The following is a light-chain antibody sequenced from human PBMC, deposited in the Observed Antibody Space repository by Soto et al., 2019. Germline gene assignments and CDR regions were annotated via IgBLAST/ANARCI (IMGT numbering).Light chain of an antibody. V-gene: IGLV1-44*01. CDR1: SSHIGANT. J-gene: IGLJ1*01. CDR2: SHS. CDR3: AAWDDSLNGYV. Sequence: QAVVTQPPSASGTPGQRVAFSCSGSSSHIGANTVNWYQQLPGAAPKLLIYSHSQRPSGVPDRFSGSKSGTSASLAISGLQSDDEADYYCAAWDDSLNGYVFGTGTKVTVL.